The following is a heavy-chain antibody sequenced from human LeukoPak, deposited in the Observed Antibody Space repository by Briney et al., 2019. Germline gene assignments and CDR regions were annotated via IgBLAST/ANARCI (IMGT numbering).Heavy chain of an antibody. CDR1: GGTFSSYA. V-gene: IGHV1-69*05. CDR2: IIPIFGTA. CDR3: ARGVAGTFDY. J-gene: IGHJ4*02. D-gene: IGHD6-19*01. Sequence: SVKVSCKASGGTFSSYAISWVRQAPGQGLEWMGGIIPIFGTANYAQKFQGRVTMTRDTSTSTVYMELSSLRSEDTAVYYCARGVAGTFDYWGQGTLVTVSS.